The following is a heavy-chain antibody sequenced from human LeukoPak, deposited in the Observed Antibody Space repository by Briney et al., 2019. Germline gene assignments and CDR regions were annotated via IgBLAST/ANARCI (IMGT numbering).Heavy chain of an antibody. Sequence: SETLSLTCTVSGDSSGLTGYSCCWIRQPPGKGLEWIGSIFYSGTTFSHPSLTGRVTISVDRSNNQISLNLTSVTAADTAVYYCARHRPTSRYFDLSFEYWGQGNLVTVSS. CDR3: ARHRPTSRYFDLSFEY. D-gene: IGHD3-9*01. CDR1: GDSSGLTGYS. J-gene: IGHJ4*02. V-gene: IGHV4-39*01. CDR2: IFYSGTT.